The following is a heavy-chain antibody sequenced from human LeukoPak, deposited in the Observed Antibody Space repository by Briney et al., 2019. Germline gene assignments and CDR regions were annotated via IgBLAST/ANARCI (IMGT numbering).Heavy chain of an antibody. CDR2: IYYSGST. V-gene: IGHV4-59*01. D-gene: IGHD2-15*01. CDR1: GGTISSYY. Sequence: PSETLSLTCTVSGGTISSYYWSWIRQPPGKGLDWIGYIYYSGSTNYNPSLKSRVTISVDTSKNQFSLKLSSVTAADTAVYYCATTPNCRGGSFYSRSFDPWGQGTLVTVSS. J-gene: IGHJ5*02. CDR3: ATTPNCRGGSFYSRSFDP.